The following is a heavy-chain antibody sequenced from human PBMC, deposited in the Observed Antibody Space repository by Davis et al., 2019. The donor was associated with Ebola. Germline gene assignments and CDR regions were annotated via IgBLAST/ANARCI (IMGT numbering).Heavy chain of an antibody. V-gene: IGHV1-46*01. CDR1: GYSFSIHY. CDR3: ARAPSDYYGMDV. CDR2: LDPSAGDP. J-gene: IGHJ6*02. Sequence: AASVKVSCKTSGYSFSIHYIHWVRQAPGQGLEWMAILDPSAGDPRYAQKFQGALTVTRDTSTSTVYMDLTSLKSEDTGLYYCARAPSDYYGMDVWGQGTTVTVSS.